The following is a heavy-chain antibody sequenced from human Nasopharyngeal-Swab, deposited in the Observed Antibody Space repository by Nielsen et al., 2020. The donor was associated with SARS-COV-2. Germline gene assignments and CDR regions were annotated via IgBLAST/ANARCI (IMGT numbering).Heavy chain of an antibody. D-gene: IGHD6-13*01. CDR2: IKQDGSEK. J-gene: IGHJ4*02. Sequence: GESLKISCAASGFTFSSYWMSWVRQAPGKGLEWVANIKQDGSEKYYVDSVKGRITIPRDNAKNSLYLQMNSLRAEDTAVYYCAYSSSWTTVGDYWGQGTLVTVSS. CDR3: AYSSSWTTVGDY. V-gene: IGHV3-7*01. CDR1: GFTFSSYW.